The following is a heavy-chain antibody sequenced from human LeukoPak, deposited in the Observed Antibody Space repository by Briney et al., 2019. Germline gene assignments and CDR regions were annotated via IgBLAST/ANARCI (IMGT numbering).Heavy chain of an antibody. CDR3: TTEYAGRASGGEWFAP. Sequence: GGSLRLSRAASGFTFSNAWMSWVAPAPGKGREWGGHIKSNTDGWTTDYAAPVKGRFTISIDDSENTLYLQMNSLKSEDTAVYYCTTEYAGRASGGEWFAPWGQGTPVTVSS. J-gene: IGHJ5*02. CDR1: GFTFSNAW. D-gene: IGHD1-26*01. CDR2: IKSNTDGWTT. V-gene: IGHV3-15*01.